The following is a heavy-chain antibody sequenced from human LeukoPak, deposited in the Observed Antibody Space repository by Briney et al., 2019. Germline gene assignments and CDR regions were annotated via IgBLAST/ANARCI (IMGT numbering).Heavy chain of an antibody. D-gene: IGHD3-22*01. J-gene: IGHJ4*02. V-gene: IGHV3-11*04. CDR3: AASSGSYPH. CDR2: ISSSGSTI. CDR1: GFTFSDYF. Sequence: KAGGSLRLSCAASGFTFSDYFMTWIRQAPGKGLERVSYISSSGSTIYYADSVKGRFTISRDNAKSTLYLQMHSLRAEDTAVYYCAASSGSYPHWGQGTLVTVSS.